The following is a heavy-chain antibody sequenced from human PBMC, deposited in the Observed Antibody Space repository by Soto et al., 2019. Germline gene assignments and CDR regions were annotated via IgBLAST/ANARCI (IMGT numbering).Heavy chain of an antibody. J-gene: IGHJ4*02. CDR2: ISYDGNSK. CDR1: GFIFSNYA. CDR3: ARYRYSGTYRYSFDY. D-gene: IGHD1-26*01. Sequence: QVQLVESGGGVVQPGRSLRLSCAASGFIFSNYAMLWVRQAPGKGLEGVAVISYDGNSKSYADSVKGRFTISRDNSKNMLYLQLNSLRDEDTALYYCARYRYSGTYRYSFDYWGQGTLVTVSS. V-gene: IGHV3-30-3*01.